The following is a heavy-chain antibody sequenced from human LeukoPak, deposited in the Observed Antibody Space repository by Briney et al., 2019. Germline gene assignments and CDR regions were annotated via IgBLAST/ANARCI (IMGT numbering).Heavy chain of an antibody. CDR2: ISSSSSYI. CDR3: ARADWDTAMIDY. V-gene: IGHV3-21*01. Sequence: PGGSLRLSCAASGFTFSSYSMNWVRQAPGKGLEWVSSISSSSSYIYYADSVKGRFTISRDNAKNSLYLQMNSLRAEDTAVYYCARADWDTAMIDYRGQGTLVTVSS. D-gene: IGHD5-18*01. J-gene: IGHJ4*02. CDR1: GFTFSSYS.